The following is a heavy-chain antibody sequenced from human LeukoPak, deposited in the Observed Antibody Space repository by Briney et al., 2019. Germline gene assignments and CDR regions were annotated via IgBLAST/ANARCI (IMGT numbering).Heavy chain of an antibody. CDR2: INPNSGGT. CDR3: ARNFYFDSSGYYHY. D-gene: IGHD3-22*01. V-gene: IGHV1-2*02. CDR1: GYTFTGYY. Sequence: ASVKVSCKASGYTFTGYYMHWVRQAPGRGLEWMGWINPNSGGTNYAQKFQGRVTMTRDTSISTAYMELSRLRSDDTAVYYCARNFYFDSSGYYHYWGQGTLGTVSS. J-gene: IGHJ4*02.